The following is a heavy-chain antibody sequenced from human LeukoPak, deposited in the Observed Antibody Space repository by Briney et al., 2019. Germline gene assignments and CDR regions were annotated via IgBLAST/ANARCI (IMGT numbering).Heavy chain of an antibody. CDR1: GYSFTSYW. Sequence: GESLKISCKGSGYSFTSYWIGWVRQMPGKGLEWMGIIYPGDSDTRYSPSFQGQVTISADKSISTAYLQWSSLKASDTAMYYCARLGTRRDGYSRDLDYWGQGTLVTVSS. J-gene: IGHJ4*02. CDR2: IYPGDSDT. V-gene: IGHV5-51*01. D-gene: IGHD5-24*01. CDR3: ARLGTRRDGYSRDLDY.